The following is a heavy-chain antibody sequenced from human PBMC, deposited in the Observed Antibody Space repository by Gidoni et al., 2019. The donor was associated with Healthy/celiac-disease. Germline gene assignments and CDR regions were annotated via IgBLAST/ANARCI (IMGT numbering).Heavy chain of an antibody. CDR1: GFTFSSYW. J-gene: IGHJ4*02. CDR3: ARVGPLWFGELAYYFDY. CDR2: IKQDGSEK. D-gene: IGHD3-10*01. Sequence: EVQLVESGGGLVQPGGSLRLSCAASGFTFSSYWMSWVSQAPGKGLEWVANIKQDGSEKYYVDSVKGRFTISRDNAKNSLYLQMNSLIAEDTAVYYCARVGPLWFGELAYYFDYWGQGTLVTVSS. V-gene: IGHV3-7*03.